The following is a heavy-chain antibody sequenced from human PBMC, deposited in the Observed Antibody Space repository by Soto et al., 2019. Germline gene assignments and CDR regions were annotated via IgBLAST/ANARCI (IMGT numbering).Heavy chain of an antibody. J-gene: IGHJ6*03. Sequence: QLQLQESGPGLVKPSETLSLTCTVSGGSISSSSYYWGWIRQPPGKGLEWIGSIYYSGSTYYNPSLKSRVTITVDTSKNQFSLKLSSVTAADTAVYYCARVADCGGDCYRGHYYYYYYMDVWGKGTTVTVSS. CDR1: GGSISSSSYY. V-gene: IGHV4-39*01. D-gene: IGHD2-21*01. CDR2: IYYSGST. CDR3: ARVADCGGDCYRGHYYYYYYMDV.